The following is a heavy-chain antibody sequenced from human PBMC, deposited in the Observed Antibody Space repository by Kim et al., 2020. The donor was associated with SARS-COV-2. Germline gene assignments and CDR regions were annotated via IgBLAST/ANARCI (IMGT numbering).Heavy chain of an antibody. Sequence: SETLSLTCTVSGGSISSGGYYWSWIRQHPGKGLEWIGYIYYSGSTYYNPSLKSRVTISVDTSKNQFSLKLSSVTAADTAVYYCARVVVVTAICAFDIWGQGTMVTVSS. J-gene: IGHJ3*02. D-gene: IGHD2-21*02. CDR3: ARVVVVTAICAFDI. V-gene: IGHV4-31*03. CDR1: GGSISSGGYY. CDR2: IYYSGST.